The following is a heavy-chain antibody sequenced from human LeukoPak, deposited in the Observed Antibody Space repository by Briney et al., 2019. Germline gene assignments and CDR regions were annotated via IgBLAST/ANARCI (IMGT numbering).Heavy chain of an antibody. CDR2: IIPIFGTA. CDR3: ARGPFIGAFDI. J-gene: IGHJ3*02. CDR1: GGTLSSYA. Sequence: GASVKVSCKASGGTLSSYAISWVRQAPGQGLEWMGGIIPIFGTANYAQKFQGRVTITADESTSTAYMELSSLRSEDTAVYYCARGPFIGAFDIWGQGTMVAVSS. V-gene: IGHV1-69*01. D-gene: IGHD2-15*01.